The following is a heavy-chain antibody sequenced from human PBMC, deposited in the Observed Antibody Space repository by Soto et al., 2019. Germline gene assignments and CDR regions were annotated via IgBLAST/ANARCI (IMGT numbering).Heavy chain of an antibody. J-gene: IGHJ4*02. Sequence: GGSLRLSCAASGFTFSSYSMNWVRQAPGKGLEWVSYISSSSSTIYYADSVKGRFTISRDNAKNSLYLQMNSLRDEDTAVYYCARDGSYGDYDPYFDYWGQGTLVTVS. V-gene: IGHV3-48*02. D-gene: IGHD4-17*01. CDR3: ARDGSYGDYDPYFDY. CDR1: GFTFSSYS. CDR2: ISSSSSTI.